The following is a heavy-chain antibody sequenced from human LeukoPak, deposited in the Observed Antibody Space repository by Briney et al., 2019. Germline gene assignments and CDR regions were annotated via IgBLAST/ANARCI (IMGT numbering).Heavy chain of an antibody. V-gene: IGHV1-8*01. CDR3: ASWSGGSSWFPFDY. J-gene: IGHJ4*02. CDR1: GYTFTSYD. D-gene: IGHD6-13*01. Sequence: ASVKVPCKASGYTFTSYDINWVRQATGQGLEWMGWMNPNSGNTGYAQKFQGRVTMTRNTSISTAYMELSSLRSEDTAVYYRASWSGGSSWFPFDYWGQGTLVTVSS. CDR2: MNPNSGNT.